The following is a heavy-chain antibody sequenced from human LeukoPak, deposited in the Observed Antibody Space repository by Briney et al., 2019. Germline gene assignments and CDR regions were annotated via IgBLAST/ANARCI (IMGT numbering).Heavy chain of an antibody. D-gene: IGHD2-2*01. J-gene: IGHJ1*01. CDR3: ARPGGRYCSSTSCQEYFQH. V-gene: IGHV3-33*01. Sequence: PGGSLRLSCAASGFTFSSYGMHWVRQAPGKGLEWVAVIWYDGSNKYYADSVKGRFTISRDNSKNTLYLQMNSLRAEDTAVYYYARPGGRYCSSTSCQEYFQHWGQGTLVTVSS. CDR2: IWYDGSNK. CDR1: GFTFSSYG.